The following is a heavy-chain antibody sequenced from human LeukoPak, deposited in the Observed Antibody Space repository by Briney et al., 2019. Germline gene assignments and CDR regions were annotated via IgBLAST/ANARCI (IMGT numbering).Heavy chain of an antibody. CDR2: INAGNGNT. J-gene: IGHJ4*02. CDR3: ARVDGSPDY. V-gene: IGHV1-18*01. D-gene: IGHD2-15*01. Sequence: ASVKVSCKASGYTFTSYGISWVRQAPGQGLEWMGWINAGNGNTKYSQKFQDRVTITRDTSISTVYMELSSLRSEDTAVYFRARVDGSPDYWGQGTLVSVSS. CDR1: GYTFTSYG.